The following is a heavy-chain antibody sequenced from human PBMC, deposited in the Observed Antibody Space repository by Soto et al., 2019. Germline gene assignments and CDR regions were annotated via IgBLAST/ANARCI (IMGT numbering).Heavy chain of an antibody. CDR2: IKQDGSEK. CDR3: ASWIDYGVYAATPKDYYYYYYMDV. V-gene: IGHV3-7*01. D-gene: IGHD4-17*01. CDR1: GFTFSSYW. J-gene: IGHJ6*03. Sequence: GGSLRLSCAASGFTFSSYWMSWVRQAPGKGLEWVANIKQDGSEKYYVDSVKGRFTISRDNAKNSLYLQMNSLRAEDTAVYYCASWIDYGVYAATPKDYYYYYYMDVWGKGTTVTVSS.